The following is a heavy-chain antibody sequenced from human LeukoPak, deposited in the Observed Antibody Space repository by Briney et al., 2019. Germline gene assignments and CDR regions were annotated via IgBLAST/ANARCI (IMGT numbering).Heavy chain of an antibody. Sequence: PGGSLRLSCAASGFTLSSYWMHWVRQAPGKGLVWVSRINSDGGSTNYADSVKGRFTISRDNAKNTLYLQMNSLRAEDTAVYYCAREYPGVAFDYWGQGALVTVSS. CDR1: GFTLSSYW. V-gene: IGHV3-74*01. CDR2: INSDGGST. CDR3: AREYPGVAFDY. D-gene: IGHD2-2*01. J-gene: IGHJ4*02.